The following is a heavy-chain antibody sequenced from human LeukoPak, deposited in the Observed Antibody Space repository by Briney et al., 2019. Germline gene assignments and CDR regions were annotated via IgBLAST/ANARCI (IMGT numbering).Heavy chain of an antibody. CDR2: MNPNSGNT. J-gene: IGHJ4*02. Sequence: ASVKVSCKASGYTFTSYDINWVRQATGQGLKWMGWMNPNSGNTGYAQKFQGRVTMTRNTSISTAYMELSSLRSEDTAVYYCARDVPCSGGSCYLTGETFDYWGQGTLVTVSS. CDR3: ARDVPCSGGSCYLTGETFDY. CDR1: GYTFTSYD. D-gene: IGHD2-15*01. V-gene: IGHV1-8*01.